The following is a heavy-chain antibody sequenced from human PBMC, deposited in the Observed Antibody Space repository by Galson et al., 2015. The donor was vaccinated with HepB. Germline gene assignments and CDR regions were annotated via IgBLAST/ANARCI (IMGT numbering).Heavy chain of an antibody. Sequence: SLRLSCAASGFIFSSYAMHWVRQAPGKGLEWVAVISYDGSNKYYGDPVKGRFTISRDNSKNMLYLQMNSLRTEDTAVYYCAIDRGTWAWDLLSWGQGTPVTVSS. CDR1: GFIFSSYA. V-gene: IGHV3-30*04. CDR2: ISYDGSNK. CDR3: AIDRGTWAWDLLS. D-gene: IGHD1-26*01. J-gene: IGHJ4*02.